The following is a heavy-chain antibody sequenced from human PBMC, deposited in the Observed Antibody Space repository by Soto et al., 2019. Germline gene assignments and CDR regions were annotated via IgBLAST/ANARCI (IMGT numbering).Heavy chain of an antibody. J-gene: IGHJ4*02. CDR1: GDSVSSNSSA. V-gene: IGHV6-1*01. D-gene: IGHD5-18*01. CDR2: TYYRSKWYN. Sequence: PSQTLSLTCAISGDSVSSNSSAWNWIRQSPSRGLEWLRRTYYRSKWYNDYAVSVKSRITINPDTSKNQFSLQLNSVTPEDTAVYYCAREGSSTRPRGYSYGYFDYWGQGTLVTVSS. CDR3: AREGSSTRPRGYSYGYFDY.